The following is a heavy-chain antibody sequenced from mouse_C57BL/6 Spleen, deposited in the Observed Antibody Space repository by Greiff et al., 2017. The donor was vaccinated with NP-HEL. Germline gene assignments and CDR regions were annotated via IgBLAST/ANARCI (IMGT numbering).Heavy chain of an antibody. CDR3: ARDSSYDSFAY. CDR1: GFTFTDYY. CDR2: IRNKANGYKT. D-gene: IGHD2-4*01. V-gene: IGHV7-3*01. J-gene: IGHJ3*01. Sequence: EVKLMESGGGLVQPGGSLSLSCAASGFTFTDYYMSWVRQPPGKALEWLGFIRNKANGYKTAYSASVKGRITISRDNSQSLLFLQMNALRAEYRATYYCARDSSYDSFAYWGQGTLVTVSA.